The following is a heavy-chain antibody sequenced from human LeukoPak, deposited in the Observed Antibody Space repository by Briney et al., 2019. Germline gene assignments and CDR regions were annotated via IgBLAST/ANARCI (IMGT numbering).Heavy chain of an antibody. CDR3: ARHPEVPKIRFDP. V-gene: IGHV4-39*01. J-gene: IGHJ5*02. CDR1: GASIDSSSYY. D-gene: IGHD1-14*01. Sequence: SETLSLTCSVFGASIDSSSYYWGWIRQPPGKGLEWIGIIYYTGTTYYNPSLNSRVTISVDTSKNQFSLKLSSVTAADTAVYYCARHPEVPKIRFDPWGQGTLVTVSS. CDR2: IYYTGTT.